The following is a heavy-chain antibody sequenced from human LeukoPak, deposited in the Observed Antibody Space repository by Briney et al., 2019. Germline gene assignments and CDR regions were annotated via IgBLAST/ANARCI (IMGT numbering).Heavy chain of an antibody. CDR2: ISYDGSNK. J-gene: IGHJ4*02. CDR1: GFTFSNYG. CDR3: TRDWNDLDY. Sequence: GGSLRLSCAASGFTFSNYGMHWVRQAPGKGLEWVAVISYDGSNKYYADSVKGRFTISRDNSRNMLYLQMNSLRAEDTAVYYSTRDWNDLDYWGQGTLVTVSS. D-gene: IGHD1-1*01. V-gene: IGHV3-30*03.